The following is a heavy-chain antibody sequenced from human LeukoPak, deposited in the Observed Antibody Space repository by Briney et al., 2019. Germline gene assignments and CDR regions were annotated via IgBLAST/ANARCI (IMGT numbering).Heavy chain of an antibody. V-gene: IGHV1-8*01. CDR1: GYTFTSYD. J-gene: IGHJ5*02. D-gene: IGHD3-22*01. CDR3: AREANYYDSSGYQNGFDP. CDR2: MNPNIGNT. Sequence: ASVKVSCKASGYTFTSYDINWVRQATGQGLEWMGWMNPNIGNTGYARKFQGRVTMTRNTSISTAYMELSSLRSEDTAVYYCAREANYYDSSGYQNGFDPWGQGTLVTVSS.